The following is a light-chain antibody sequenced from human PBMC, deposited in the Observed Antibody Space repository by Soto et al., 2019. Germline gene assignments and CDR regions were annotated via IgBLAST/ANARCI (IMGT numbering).Light chain of an antibody. CDR1: QDISNY. Sequence: DIHMTQSPSSVSASVGDIVTVTCQASQDISNYLNWYQQKPGKAPKLLIYDASNLETGVPSRFSGSGSGTDFTFTISSLQPQDIATYYCQQYDNLPRTFGQGTRLEIK. CDR3: QQYDNLPRT. CDR2: DAS. J-gene: IGKJ5*01. V-gene: IGKV1-33*01.